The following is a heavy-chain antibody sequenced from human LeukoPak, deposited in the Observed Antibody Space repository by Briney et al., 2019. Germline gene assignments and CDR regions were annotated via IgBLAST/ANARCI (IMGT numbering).Heavy chain of an antibody. J-gene: IGHJ5*02. CDR3: ARGLYSGSLA. Sequence: SSVTVSFMSSVYTFTNYYMHGVRQPPAQGLDWMGIINPSGGSTSYAQKVQGRVTMTRDTSTSTVYMELSSLRSEYTAVYYCARGLYSGSLAWGQGTLVTVSS. CDR1: VYTFTNYY. D-gene: IGHD1-26*01. CDR2: INPSGGST. V-gene: IGHV1-46*01.